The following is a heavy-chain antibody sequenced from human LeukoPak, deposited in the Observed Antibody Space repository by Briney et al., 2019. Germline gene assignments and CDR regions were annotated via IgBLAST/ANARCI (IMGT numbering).Heavy chain of an antibody. D-gene: IGHD4/OR15-4a*01. Sequence: ASVKVSCKTSGYTFTDYYMHWVRQAPGQGLEWMGRINPSSGGTNYAQKFQGRVTMTRDTSISTAYMELSRLRADDTAVYYGARDPGGAINWFAPWGQGTLVTVPS. J-gene: IGHJ5*02. CDR3: ARDPGGAINWFAP. V-gene: IGHV1-2*06. CDR1: GYTFTDYY. CDR2: INPSSGGT.